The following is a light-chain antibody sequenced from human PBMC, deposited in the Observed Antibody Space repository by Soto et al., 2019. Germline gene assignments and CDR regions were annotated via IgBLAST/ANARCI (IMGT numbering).Light chain of an antibody. CDR2: EAT. CDR1: NSDVGNYNL. V-gene: IGLV2-23*01. CDR3: CSYAGYTTYV. Sequence: QSALTQPASVSGSPGQSITISCTGTNSDVGNYNLVSWYQQLPGKAPTLLIYEATKRPSGVSTRFSGSKSDNTASLTISGLQAEDEADYYCCSYAGYTTYVFGTGTKLTVL. J-gene: IGLJ1*01.